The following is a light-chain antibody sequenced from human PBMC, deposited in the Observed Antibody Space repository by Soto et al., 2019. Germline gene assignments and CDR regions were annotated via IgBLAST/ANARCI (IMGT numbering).Light chain of an antibody. Sequence: AIQLTQSPSSLPASVGDTVTISCRASQGVNSALAWYQHKPGRGPKLQIYDASRLETGVPSRFSGSVSGIDFTLSINILQPEDFATYYCQHFDSYPITFGQGTRLEIK. CDR2: DAS. CDR1: QGVNSA. J-gene: IGKJ5*01. CDR3: QHFDSYPIT. V-gene: IGKV1-13*02.